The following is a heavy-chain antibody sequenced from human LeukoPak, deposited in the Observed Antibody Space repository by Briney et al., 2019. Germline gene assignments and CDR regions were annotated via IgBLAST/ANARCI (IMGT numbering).Heavy chain of an antibody. CDR3: AKDIGDRRRGIDY. J-gene: IGHJ4*02. D-gene: IGHD3-10*01. V-gene: IGHV3-9*01. CDR1: GFTFDDYA. Sequence: GGSLRLSCAASGFTFDDYAMHWVRQAPGKGLEWVPGISWNSGSIGYTDSVKGRFTISRDNAKNSLYLQMNSLRAEDTALYYCAKDIGDRRRGIDYWGQGTLVTVSS. CDR2: ISWNSGSI.